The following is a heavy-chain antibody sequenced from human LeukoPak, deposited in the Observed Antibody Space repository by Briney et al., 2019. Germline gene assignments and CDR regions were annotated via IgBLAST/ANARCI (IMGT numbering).Heavy chain of an antibody. CDR3: ATSGPYSSSWTTPDAFDI. J-gene: IGHJ3*02. Sequence: GGSLRLSCAASGFTVSSNYMSWVRQAPGKGLEWVSVIYSGGTTYYADSVKGRFSISRDNSKNTLYLQMNSLRAEDTAVYCCATSGPYSSSWTTPDAFDIWGQGTMVTVSS. CDR2: IYSGGTT. V-gene: IGHV3-53*01. CDR1: GFTVSSNY. D-gene: IGHD6-13*01.